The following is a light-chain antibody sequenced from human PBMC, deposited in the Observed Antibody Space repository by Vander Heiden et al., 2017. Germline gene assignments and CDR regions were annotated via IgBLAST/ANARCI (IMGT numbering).Light chain of an antibody. CDR1: NIGRTS. CDR3: YVSDNSSDPYWV. J-gene: IGLJ3*02. CDR2: YDR. V-gene: IGLV3-21*02. Sequence: VSVVAGQTARITCGGNNIGRTSVHWYQQKPGQVPVLVVYYDRDRPSGIPDRFSCSTSYNTATPITSRVDAGDEADDYWYVSDNSSDPYWVFGGGTKLTVL.